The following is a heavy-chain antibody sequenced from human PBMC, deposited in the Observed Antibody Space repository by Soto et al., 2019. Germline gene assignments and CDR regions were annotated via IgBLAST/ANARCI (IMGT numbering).Heavy chain of an antibody. J-gene: IGHJ4*02. CDR1: GGSISTYY. CDR3: ASGGYGDYLDGFDY. D-gene: IGHD4-17*01. V-gene: IGHV4-59*08. Sequence: PSETLSLTCTVSGGSISTYYWNWIRQPPGKGLEWIGYIYYGGSANYNPSLKSRVTISVDTSKKQFSLKLSSVTAADTAVYYCASGGYGDYLDGFDYWGQGTLVTVSS. CDR2: IYYGGSA.